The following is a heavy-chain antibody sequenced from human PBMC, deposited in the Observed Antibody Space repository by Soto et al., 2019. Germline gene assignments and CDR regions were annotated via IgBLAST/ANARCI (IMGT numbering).Heavy chain of an antibody. J-gene: IGHJ6*03. Sequence: SETLSLTCAVYGGSFSGYYWSWIRQPPGKGLEWIGEINHSGSTNYNPSLKSRVTISVDTSKNQFSLKLSSVTAADTAVYYCARGRSYCYYYTDVWGKGTTVTVSS. CDR2: INHSGST. CDR1: GGSFSGYY. CDR3: ARGRSYCYYYTDV. V-gene: IGHV4-34*01.